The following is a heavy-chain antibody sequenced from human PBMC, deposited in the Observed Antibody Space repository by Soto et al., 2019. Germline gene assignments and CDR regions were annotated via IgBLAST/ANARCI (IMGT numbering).Heavy chain of an antibody. Sequence: LSLTCTVSGGSISSYYWSWIRQPPGKGLEWIGYIYYSGSTNYNPSLKSRVTISVDTSKNQFSLKLSSVTAADTAVYYCARGRILELRFDYWGQGTLVTVSS. CDR1: GGSISSYY. V-gene: IGHV4-59*01. D-gene: IGHD1-7*01. CDR2: IYYSGST. J-gene: IGHJ4*02. CDR3: ARGRILELRFDY.